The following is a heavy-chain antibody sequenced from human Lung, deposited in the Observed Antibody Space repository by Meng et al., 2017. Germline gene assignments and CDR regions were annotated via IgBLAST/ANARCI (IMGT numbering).Heavy chain of an antibody. CDR2: INAVFGTT. CDR1: GGIFSNYV. CDR3: ARKAGNCISTTCYSLDY. D-gene: IGHD2-2*01. Sequence: SVTVSCKALGGIFSNYVIGWVRQAPGQGLEWMGGINAVFGTTNYAQKFQGRVTITTDESTSTVYMELTRLTSEDTAVYFRARKAGNCISTTCYSLDYWGQGTLVTVSS. J-gene: IGHJ4*02. V-gene: IGHV1-69*05.